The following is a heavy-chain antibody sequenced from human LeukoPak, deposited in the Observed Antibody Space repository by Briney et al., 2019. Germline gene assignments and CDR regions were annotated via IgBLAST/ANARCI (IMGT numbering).Heavy chain of an antibody. CDR2: IYYSGST. V-gene: IGHV4-59*01. D-gene: IGHD2-15*01. CDR3: ARALYCSGGSRYPPDAFDI. CDR1: GGSISSYY. Sequence: SETLSLTCTVSGGSISSYYWSWIRQPPGKGLEWIGYIYYSGSTNYNPSLKSRVTISVDTSKNQFSLKLSSVTAADTAVYYCARALYCSGGSRYPPDAFDIWGQGTMVTVSS. J-gene: IGHJ3*02.